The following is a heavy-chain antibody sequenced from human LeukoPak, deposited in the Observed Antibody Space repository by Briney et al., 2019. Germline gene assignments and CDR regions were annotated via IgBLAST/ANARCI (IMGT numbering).Heavy chain of an antibody. CDR3: ARYGYSYGPTYFDY. D-gene: IGHD5-18*01. J-gene: IGHJ4*02. Sequence: SETLSLTCTVSGGSISGHYWSWIRQPPGKGLEWIGYIYYSGSTNYNPSLKSRATISVDTSMNQYSLKLSSVTAADTAVYYCARYGYSYGPTYFDYWGQGTLVTVSS. CDR2: IYYSGST. V-gene: IGHV4-59*11. CDR1: GGSISGHY.